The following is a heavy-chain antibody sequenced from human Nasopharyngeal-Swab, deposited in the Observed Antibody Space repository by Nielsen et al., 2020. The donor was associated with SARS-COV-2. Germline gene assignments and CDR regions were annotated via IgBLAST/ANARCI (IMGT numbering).Heavy chain of an antibody. D-gene: IGHD3-3*01. J-gene: IGHJ6*02. CDR2: IKSKTDGGAT. V-gene: IGHV3-15*01. CDR3: TTYYGVSHSYFYYHAMDV. CDR1: GLTFRNAW. Sequence: GGSLRLSCAASGLTFRNAWMNWVRQVPGRGLEWVGRIKSKTDGGATDYAAPVKGRFSISRDDSKNTIYVQMNSLKTEDTAVYYCTTYYGVSHSYFYYHAMDVWGQGTTVTVSS.